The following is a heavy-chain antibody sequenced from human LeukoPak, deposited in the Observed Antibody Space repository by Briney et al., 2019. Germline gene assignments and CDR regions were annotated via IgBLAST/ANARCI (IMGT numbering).Heavy chain of an antibody. CDR3: ARGYYDGSGSYYPNFDY. Sequence: SETLSLTCAVYGGSFSGYYWSWIRQPPGKGLEWIGEINHSGSTNYNPSLKSRVTISVDTSKNQFSLKLSSVTAADTAVYYWARGYYDGSGSYYPNFDYWGQGTLVTVSS. V-gene: IGHV4-34*01. CDR2: INHSGST. CDR1: GGSFSGYY. J-gene: IGHJ4*02. D-gene: IGHD3-10*01.